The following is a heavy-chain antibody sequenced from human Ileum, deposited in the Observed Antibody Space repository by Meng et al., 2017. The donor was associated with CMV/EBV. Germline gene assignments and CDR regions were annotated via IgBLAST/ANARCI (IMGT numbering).Heavy chain of an antibody. CDR1: GGSISSYY. V-gene: IGHV4-59*08. Sequence: SETLSLTCTVPGGSISSYYWRWIRQPPGKGLEWIGYIYYSGSINYNPSLKSRVTISVDASKNRFSLKLSSVTAADTAVYYGARVPRDIVGAIGIDYWGQGTLVTVSS. J-gene: IGHJ4*02. CDR2: IYYSGSI. CDR3: ARVPRDIVGAIGIDY. D-gene: IGHD1-26*01.